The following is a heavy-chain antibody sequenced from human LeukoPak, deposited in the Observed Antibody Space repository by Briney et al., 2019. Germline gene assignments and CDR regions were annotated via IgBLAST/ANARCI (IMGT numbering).Heavy chain of an antibody. CDR3: ARYEVGSSWAQAFDM. V-gene: IGHV4-59*01. Sequence: SETLSLTCTVSNDSIKDYYWNWIRQSPGKGQEWIGFISNSGSTNYNPSLKSRVTISKDTSKRQFSLKLSSVTAVDTAVYYCARYEVGSSWAQAFDMWGQGTMVTVSS. D-gene: IGHD6-13*01. CDR2: ISNSGST. CDR1: NDSIKDYY. J-gene: IGHJ3*02.